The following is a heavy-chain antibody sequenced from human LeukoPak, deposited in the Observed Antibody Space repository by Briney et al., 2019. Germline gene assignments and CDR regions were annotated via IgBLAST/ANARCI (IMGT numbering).Heavy chain of an antibody. CDR1: GYTFTGYY. CDR2: INPDSGGT. Sequence: ASVKVSCKGSGYTFTGYYMHWVRQAPGQGLEWMGWINPDSGGTNNAQKFQGRVTMTRDTSISTAYMELSRLRSDDTAVYYCARTFYDTRDSDAFVFWGQGTMVIVSS. J-gene: IGHJ3*01. D-gene: IGHD2/OR15-2a*01. V-gene: IGHV1-2*02. CDR3: ARTFYDTRDSDAFVF.